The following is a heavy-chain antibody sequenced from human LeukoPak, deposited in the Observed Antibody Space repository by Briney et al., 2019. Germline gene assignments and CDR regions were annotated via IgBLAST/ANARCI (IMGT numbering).Heavy chain of an antibody. Sequence: ASVKVSCTTSGYTFTRYYMRWVRQAPGNGLDWVGIINPVSGATDYAQKFQGRLTMTRDTSTSTVYMELSSLRSEDTAMYYCARKDEELYDGFAIGGQVTRVTVSS. J-gene: IGHJ3*02. V-gene: IGHV1-46*01. CDR2: INPVSGAT. D-gene: IGHD1-7*01. CDR1: GYTFTRYY. CDR3: ARKDEELYDGFAI.